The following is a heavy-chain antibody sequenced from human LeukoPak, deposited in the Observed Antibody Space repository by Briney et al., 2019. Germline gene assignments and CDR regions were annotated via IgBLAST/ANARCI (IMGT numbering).Heavy chain of an antibody. V-gene: IGHV3-30*18. D-gene: IGHD4-11*01. CDR1: GFTFSSYG. CDR2: ISYDGSNK. Sequence: GGSLRLSCAASGFTFSSYGMHWVRQAPGKGLEWVAVISYDGSNKYYADSVKGRFTISRDNSKNTLYLQMNSLRAEDTAVYYCAKGDDYTDPDYWGQGTLVTVSS. J-gene: IGHJ4*02. CDR3: AKGDDYTDPDY.